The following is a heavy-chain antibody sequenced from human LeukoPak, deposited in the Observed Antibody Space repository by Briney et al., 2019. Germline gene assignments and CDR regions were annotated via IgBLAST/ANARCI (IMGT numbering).Heavy chain of an antibody. Sequence: SETLSLTCTVSGGSISSSSYYWGWIRQPPGKGLEWIGSIYYSGSTYYNPSLKSRVTISVDTSKNQFSLKLSSVTAADTAVYYCARDHNAYIAAGDYWGQGTLVTVSS. D-gene: IGHD6-13*01. CDR1: GGSISSSSYY. J-gene: IGHJ4*02. V-gene: IGHV4-39*07. CDR3: ARDHNAYIAAGDY. CDR2: IYYSGST.